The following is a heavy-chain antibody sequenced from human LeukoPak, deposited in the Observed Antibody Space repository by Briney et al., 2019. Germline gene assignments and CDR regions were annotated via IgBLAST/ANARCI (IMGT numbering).Heavy chain of an antibody. D-gene: IGHD3-10*02. CDR3: AELGITMIGGV. CDR2: ISGTSTDI. CDR1: GFTFSNYA. J-gene: IGHJ6*04. V-gene: IGHV3-21*01. Sequence: PGGSLRLSCAASGFTFSNYAMNWVRQAPGKGLEWVSSISGTSTDIYYADSVKGRFTISRDNSKNTLYPQMNSLRAEDTAVYYCAELGITMIGGVWGKGTTVTISS.